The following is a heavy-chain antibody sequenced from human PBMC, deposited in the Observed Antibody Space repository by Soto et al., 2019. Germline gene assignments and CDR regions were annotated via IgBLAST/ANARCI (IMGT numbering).Heavy chain of an antibody. Sequence: GGSLRLSCAASGFTFSSYGMHWVRQAPGKGLEWVAVISYDGSNKYYADSVKGRFTISRDNSKNTLYLQMNSLRAEDTAVYYCAKDISGYPTYALTYYYYGMDVWGQGTTVTVSS. CDR1: GFTFSSYG. J-gene: IGHJ6*02. D-gene: IGHD3-22*01. CDR2: ISYDGSNK. V-gene: IGHV3-30*18. CDR3: AKDISGYPTYALTYYYYGMDV.